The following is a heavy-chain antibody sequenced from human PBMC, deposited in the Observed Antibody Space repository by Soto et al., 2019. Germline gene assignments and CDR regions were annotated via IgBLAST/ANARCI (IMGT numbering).Heavy chain of an antibody. CDR3: TRYSGGYSDY. CDR1: GGTVSSFA. V-gene: IGHV1-69*11. Sequence: QVQLVQSGTEVKKPGSSVKVSCTVSGGTVSSFAIAWVRQAPGHGLEWMGGIIPILGTARYAQRFQGRVTITADESMSTADMELGSLRSEDTAVYYCTRYSGGYSDYWGQGTLVAVSS. CDR2: IIPILGTA. D-gene: IGHD2-21*01. J-gene: IGHJ4*02.